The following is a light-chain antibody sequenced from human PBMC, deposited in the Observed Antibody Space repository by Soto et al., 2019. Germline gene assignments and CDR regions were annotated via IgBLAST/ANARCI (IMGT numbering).Light chain of an antibody. Sequence: IQWTQSPSSLSASVGDRVTITCRASPGISSYLAWYKPKPGKAPNLLIYAASTLQSGVPSRFSGSGSGTDFTLTIRSLKPEDIAVYYCQHYHNRPAFGQGTKVDIK. J-gene: IGKJ1*01. CDR3: QHYHNRPA. V-gene: IGKV1-9*01. CDR1: PGISSY. CDR2: AAS.